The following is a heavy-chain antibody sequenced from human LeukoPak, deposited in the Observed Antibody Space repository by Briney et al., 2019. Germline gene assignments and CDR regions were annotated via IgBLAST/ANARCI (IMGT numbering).Heavy chain of an antibody. CDR2: IYTSGST. V-gene: IGHV4-4*07. CDR1: GGSISSYY. Sequence: PSETLSLTCTVSGGSISSYYWSWIRQPAGKGLEWIGRIYTSGSTNYNPSLKSRVTMSVDTSKNQFSLKLSSVTTADTAVYYCARGAIFGVVIKRMGDYFDCWGQGTLVTVSS. D-gene: IGHD3-3*01. CDR3: ARGAIFGVVIKRMGDYFDC. J-gene: IGHJ4*02.